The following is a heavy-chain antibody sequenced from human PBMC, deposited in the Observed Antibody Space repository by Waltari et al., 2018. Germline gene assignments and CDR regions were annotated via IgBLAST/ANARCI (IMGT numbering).Heavy chain of an antibody. Sequence: QLQLQESGPGLVKPSATLSLTCTVSGGSISSSSSYWGWIRQPPGKGLEWLGSIDYSGSTYYNPSLKSRVTISVDTSKNQFSLKLSSVTAADTAVYYCASFYSSGWYNYYGMDVWGQGTTVTVSS. CDR3: ASFYSSGWYNYYGMDV. CDR1: GGSISSSSSY. CDR2: IDYSGST. D-gene: IGHD6-19*01. J-gene: IGHJ6*02. V-gene: IGHV4-39*01.